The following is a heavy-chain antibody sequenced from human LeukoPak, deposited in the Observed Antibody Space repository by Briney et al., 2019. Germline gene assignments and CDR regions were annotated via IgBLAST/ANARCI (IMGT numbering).Heavy chain of an antibody. CDR2: INHSGST. V-gene: IGHV4-34*01. Sequence: PSETLSLTCAVYGGSFSGYYWSWICQPPGKGLEWIGEINHSGSTNYNPSLKSRVTISVDTSKNQLSLKLSSVTAADTAVYYCARGGMVLWFGELSSWGQGTLVTVSS. CDR1: GGSFSGYY. CDR3: ARGGMVLWFGELSS. J-gene: IGHJ4*02. D-gene: IGHD3-10*01.